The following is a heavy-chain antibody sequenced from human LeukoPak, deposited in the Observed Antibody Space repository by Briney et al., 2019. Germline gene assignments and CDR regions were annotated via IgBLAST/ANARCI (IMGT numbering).Heavy chain of an antibody. D-gene: IGHD3-10*01. CDR2: IYYSGST. CDR3: ARHNYGSGSYYNSRYFDL. J-gene: IGHJ2*01. V-gene: IGHV4-39*01. CDR1: GGSISSNSYY. Sequence: SETLSLTCTVSGGSISSNSYYWGWIRQPLGKGLEWIGNIYYSGSTYCNPSLKSRVTISVDTSKNQFSLKLSSVTAADTAMYYCARHNYGSGSYYNSRYFDLWGRGTLVTVSS.